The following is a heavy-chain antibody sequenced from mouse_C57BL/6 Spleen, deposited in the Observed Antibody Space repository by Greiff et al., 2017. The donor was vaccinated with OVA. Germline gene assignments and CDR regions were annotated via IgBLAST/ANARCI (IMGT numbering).Heavy chain of an antibody. CDR2: FHPYNDDT. CDR3: ARGGYYGSSYLDY. CDR1: GYTFTTYP. D-gene: IGHD1-1*01. J-gene: IGHJ2*01. V-gene: IGHV1-47*01. Sequence: VQLVESGAELVKPGASVKMSCKASGYTFTTYPIEWMKQNHGKSLEWIGNFHPYNDDTKYNEKFKGKATLTVEKSSSTVYLELSRLTSDDSAVYYCARGGYYGSSYLDYWGQGTTLTVSS.